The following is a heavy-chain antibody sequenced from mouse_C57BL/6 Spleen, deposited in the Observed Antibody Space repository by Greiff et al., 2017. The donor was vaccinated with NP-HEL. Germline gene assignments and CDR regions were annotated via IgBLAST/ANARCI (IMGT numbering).Heavy chain of an antibody. V-gene: IGHV1-15*01. CDR3: ARSRDYDYDFDY. D-gene: IGHD2-4*01. Sequence: VQLQQSGAELVRPGASVTLSCKASGYTFTDYEMHWVKQTPVHGLEWIGAIDPETGGTAYNQKFKGKATLTADKSSSTAYMQLSSLTSEDSAVYFCARSRDYDYDFDYWGQGTTLTVSS. CDR1: GYTFTDYE. J-gene: IGHJ2*01. CDR2: IDPETGGT.